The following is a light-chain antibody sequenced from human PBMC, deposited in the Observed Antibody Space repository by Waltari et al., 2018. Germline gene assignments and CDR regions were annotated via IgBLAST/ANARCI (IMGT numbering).Light chain of an antibody. CDR2: DAS. CDR1: QDINNC. J-gene: IGKJ3*01. Sequence: DIQMTQSPSSLSASVGDRVTITCQASQDINNCLNWYQQKPGKAPKLLIYDASNLETGVPSRFSGSGSGTDFTFTISSLQPEDIATYYCQQYDNLLFTFGPGTKVVI. V-gene: IGKV1-33*01. CDR3: QQYDNLLFT.